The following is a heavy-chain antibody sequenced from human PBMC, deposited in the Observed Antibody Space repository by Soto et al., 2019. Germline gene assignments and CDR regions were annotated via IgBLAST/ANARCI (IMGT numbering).Heavy chain of an antibody. J-gene: IGHJ3*02. CDR2: ISPYNGKT. D-gene: IGHD5-18*01. CDR1: GYTLINYG. V-gene: IGHV1-18*01. CDR3: AREQTKWLQDGCDM. Sequence: QGQLVQSGGEVKEPGASVRVSCKASGYTLINYGINWVRQAPGQGLEWLGWISPYNGKTEYAQKLQGRVTMTTDTSTSTGYMELRRLRSDDTAVYYCAREQTKWLQDGCDMWGQGTMVTVSS.